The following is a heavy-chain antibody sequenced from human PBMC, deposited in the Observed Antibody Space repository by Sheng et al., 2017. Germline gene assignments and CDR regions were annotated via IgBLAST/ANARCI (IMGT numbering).Heavy chain of an antibody. CDR2: IKSKADGGTI. CDR1: GFTFSNAW. D-gene: IGHD2-2*01. Sequence: EVQLVESGGGLIKPGGSLRLSCAASGFTFSNAWMSWVRQAPGKGLEWVGRIKSKADGGTIDYAAPVKGRFTISRDDSKNTLYLQMNRLKTDDTGVYYCVTIPQYAASIFDFWGQGTLVTVSS. CDR3: VTIPQYAASIFDF. V-gene: IGHV3-15*01. J-gene: IGHJ4*02.